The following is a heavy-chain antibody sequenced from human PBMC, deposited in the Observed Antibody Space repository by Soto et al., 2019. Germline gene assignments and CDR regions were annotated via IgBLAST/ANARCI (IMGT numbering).Heavy chain of an antibody. CDR2: ISGSAGNT. D-gene: IGHD3-22*01. J-gene: IGHJ4*02. CDR3: AKDPGGYYDSSGFFDY. Sequence: GGSLRLSCAASGFTFSSYAMSWVRRAPGKGLEWVSGISGSAGNTYYADSVKGRFTISRDNSTNTLYLQMNSLRAEDTAVYYCAKDPGGYYDSSGFFDYWGQGTLVTVSS. CDR1: GFTFSSYA. V-gene: IGHV3-23*01.